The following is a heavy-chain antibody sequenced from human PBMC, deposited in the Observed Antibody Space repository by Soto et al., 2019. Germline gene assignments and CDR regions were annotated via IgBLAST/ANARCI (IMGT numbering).Heavy chain of an antibody. Sequence: ASVKVSCRASGYTFTDYGVSWVRQAPGQGLEWMGWVTPYNGNTNYEQKLQGRVTMTTDTSTSTVYMELRSLRSDDTGVYYCARGGSSYPPPNYDYWGQGTLVTVSS. CDR3: ARGGSSYPPPNYDY. J-gene: IGHJ4*02. D-gene: IGHD2-15*01. V-gene: IGHV1-18*01. CDR1: GYTFTDYG. CDR2: VTPYNGNT.